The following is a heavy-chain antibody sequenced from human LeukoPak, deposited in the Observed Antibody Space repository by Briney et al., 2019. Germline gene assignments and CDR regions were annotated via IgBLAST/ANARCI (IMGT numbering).Heavy chain of an antibody. V-gene: IGHV1-69*01. D-gene: IGHD4-17*01. J-gene: IGHJ4*02. CDR2: IIPIFGTA. Sequence: ASVKVSCKASGGTFSSYAISWVRQAPGQGLEWMGGIIPIFGTANYAQKFQGRVTITADESTSTAYMELSSLRSEDTAVYYCARGWTTVTTQYFDYWGQGTLVTVSS. CDR1: GGTFSSYA. CDR3: ARGWTTVTTQYFDY.